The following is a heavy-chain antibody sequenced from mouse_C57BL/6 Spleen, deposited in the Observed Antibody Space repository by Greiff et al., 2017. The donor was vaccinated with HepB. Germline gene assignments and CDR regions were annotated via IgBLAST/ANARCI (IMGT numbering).Heavy chain of an antibody. Sequence: VQLQQSGAELVRPGSSVKLSCKASGYTFTSYWMHWVKQRPIQGLEWIGNIDPSDSETHYNQKFKDKATLTVDKSSSTAYMQLSSLTSEDSAVYYCARPYYYGSDYYAMDYWGQGTSVTVSS. CDR2: IDPSDSET. CDR3: ARPYYYGSDYYAMDY. D-gene: IGHD1-1*01. V-gene: IGHV1-52*01. J-gene: IGHJ4*01. CDR1: GYTFTSYW.